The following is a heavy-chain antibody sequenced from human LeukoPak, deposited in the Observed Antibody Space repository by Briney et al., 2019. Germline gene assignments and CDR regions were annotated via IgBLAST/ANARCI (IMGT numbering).Heavy chain of an antibody. Sequence: PSETLSLTCAVYDGSFSGYYWSWIRQPPGKGLEWIGEIKHSGSTNYNPSLKSRVTISVDTSKNQFSLKLSSVTAADTAVYYCARMAGGYSYGYFDYWGQGTLVTVSS. CDR2: IKHSGST. J-gene: IGHJ4*02. D-gene: IGHD5-18*01. CDR1: DGSFSGYY. CDR3: ARMAGGYSYGYFDY. V-gene: IGHV4-34*01.